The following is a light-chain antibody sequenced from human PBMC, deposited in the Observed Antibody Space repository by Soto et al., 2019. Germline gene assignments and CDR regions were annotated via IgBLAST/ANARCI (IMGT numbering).Light chain of an antibody. Sequence: DIVLTQSPGTLSLSPGERATLSCTASHSLSSKSLVWYQQKSGQTPRVLIYDASSRATGIPERFSGSGSGTDCTLTISRLEPEDSAVYFCQQYDTSPTFGQGTKVELK. CDR2: DAS. J-gene: IGKJ1*01. CDR1: HSLSSKS. V-gene: IGKV3-20*01. CDR3: QQYDTSPT.